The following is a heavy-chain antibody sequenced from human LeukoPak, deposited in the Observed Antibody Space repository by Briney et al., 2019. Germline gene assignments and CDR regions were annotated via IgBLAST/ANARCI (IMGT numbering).Heavy chain of an antibody. CDR1: GFTFSSYE. Sequence: GGSLRLSCAASGFTFSSYELYWVRQAPGKGLEWISYISTSSATIKYANSVRGRFTISRDDARESLYLQMNSLRAEDTAIYYCGASRQYVGAFDIWGQGTLVTASS. V-gene: IGHV3-48*03. J-gene: IGHJ3*02. D-gene: IGHD3-16*01. CDR2: ISTSSATI. CDR3: GASRQYVGAFDI.